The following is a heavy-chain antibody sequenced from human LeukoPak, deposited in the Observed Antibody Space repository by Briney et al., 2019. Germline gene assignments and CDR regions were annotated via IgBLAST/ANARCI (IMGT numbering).Heavy chain of an antibody. D-gene: IGHD3-9*01. J-gene: IGHJ4*02. CDR1: GFTVSTYY. Sequence: GGSLRLSCAVSGFTVSTYYMTWVRQVLGKGLEWVSVIYSGGSTYYADSVEGRFTISRDNSKNTLYLQMNSLRAEDTAVYYCVAYYDILTGYKYWGQGTLVTVSS. CDR3: VAYYDILTGYKY. CDR2: IYSGGST. V-gene: IGHV3-66*01.